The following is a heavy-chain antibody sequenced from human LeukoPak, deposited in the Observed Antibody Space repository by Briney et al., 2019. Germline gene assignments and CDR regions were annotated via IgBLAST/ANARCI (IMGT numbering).Heavy chain of an antibody. Sequence: ASVKVSCKASGYTFTGYYMHWVRQAPGQGLEWMGWINPNSGGTNYAQKFRGRVTMTRDTSISTAYMELSRLRSDDTAVYYCARDLLYSSLSIYFDYWGQGTLVTVSS. V-gene: IGHV1-2*02. J-gene: IGHJ4*02. CDR1: GYTFTGYY. CDR3: ARDLLYSSLSIYFDY. CDR2: INPNSGGT. D-gene: IGHD6-6*01.